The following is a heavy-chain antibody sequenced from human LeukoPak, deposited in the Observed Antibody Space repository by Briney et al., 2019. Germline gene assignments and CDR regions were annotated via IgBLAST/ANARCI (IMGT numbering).Heavy chain of an antibody. CDR3: ARYRYGSGSALGY. D-gene: IGHD3-10*01. V-gene: IGHV3-66*01. Sequence: SGGSLRLSCAASGFTVNSNYMNWVRQAPGKGLEWVSVIYSGGTSFYADSVRGRFVISRDDSKNTLYLQMNSLRAEDTAVYYCARYRYGSGSALGYWGQGTLVTVSS. CDR1: GFTVNSNY. J-gene: IGHJ4*02. CDR2: IYSGGTS.